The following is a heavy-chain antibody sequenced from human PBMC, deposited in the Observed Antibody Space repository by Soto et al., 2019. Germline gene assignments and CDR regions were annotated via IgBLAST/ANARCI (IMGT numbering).Heavy chain of an antibody. J-gene: IGHJ6*02. V-gene: IGHV4-4*02. CDR3: ARDYGDYVSLGGMDV. Sequence: PSETLSLTCAVPGGSISSSNWWSWVRQPPGKGLEWIGEIYHSGSTNYNPSLKSRVTISVDKSKNQFSLKLSSVTAADTAVYYCARDYGDYVSLGGMDVWGQGTTVTVSS. D-gene: IGHD4-17*01. CDR2: IYHSGST. CDR1: GGSISSSNW.